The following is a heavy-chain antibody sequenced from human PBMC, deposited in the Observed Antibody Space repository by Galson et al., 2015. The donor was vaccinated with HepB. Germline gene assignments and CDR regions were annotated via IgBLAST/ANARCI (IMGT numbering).Heavy chain of an antibody. Sequence: SVKVSCKASGYTFTGYYMHWVRQAPGQGLEWMGWINPNSGGTNYAQKFQGWVTMTRDTSISTAYMELSRLRSDDTAVYYCARVGGGSYSRNFDYWGQGTLVTVSS. D-gene: IGHD1-26*01. CDR3: ARVGGGSYSRNFDY. CDR2: INPNSGGT. V-gene: IGHV1-2*04. J-gene: IGHJ4*02. CDR1: GYTFTGYY.